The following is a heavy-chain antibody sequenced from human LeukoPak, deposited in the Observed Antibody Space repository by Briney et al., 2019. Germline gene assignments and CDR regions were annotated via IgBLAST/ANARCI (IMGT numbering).Heavy chain of an antibody. D-gene: IGHD2-8*01. Sequence: PSETLSLTCTVSGGSISSYYWSWIRQPPGKGLEWIGYIYYSGSTNYNPSLKSRVTISVDTSKNQFSLKLSSVTAADTAVYYRARRGVLMVYATEYYFDYWGQGTLVTVSS. CDR1: GGSISSYY. V-gene: IGHV4-59*08. J-gene: IGHJ4*02. CDR2: IYYSGST. CDR3: ARRGVLMVYATEYYFDY.